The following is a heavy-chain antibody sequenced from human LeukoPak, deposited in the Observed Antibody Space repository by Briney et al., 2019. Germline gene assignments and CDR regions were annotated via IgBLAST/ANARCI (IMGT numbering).Heavy chain of an antibody. CDR2: ISYDGSNK. J-gene: IGHJ6*02. CDR3: AKDRSSHYYYGMDV. V-gene: IGHV3-30*18. CDR1: GFNFSSYG. Sequence: GSLRLSCAASGFNFSSYGMHWVRQAPGKGLEWVAVISYDGSNKYYADSVKGRFTISRDNSKNTLYLQMNSLRAEDTAVYYCAKDRSSHYYYGMDVWGQGTTVTVSS.